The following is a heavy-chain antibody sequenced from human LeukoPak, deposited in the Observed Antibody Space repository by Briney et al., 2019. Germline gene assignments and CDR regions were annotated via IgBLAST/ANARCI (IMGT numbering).Heavy chain of an antibody. CDR3: ARVQTGYSSGWYLTYDAFDI. V-gene: IGHV1-69*13. Sequence: GASVKVSCKASGYTFTSYGISWVRQAPGQGLEWMGGIIPIFGTANYAQKFQGRVTITADESTSTAYMELSSLRSEDTAVYYCARVQTGYSSGWYLTYDAFDIWGQGTMVTVSS. D-gene: IGHD6-19*01. CDR1: GYTFTSYG. J-gene: IGHJ3*02. CDR2: IIPIFGTA.